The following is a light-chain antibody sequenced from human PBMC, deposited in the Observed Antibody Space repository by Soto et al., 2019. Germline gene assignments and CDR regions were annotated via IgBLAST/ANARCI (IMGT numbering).Light chain of an antibody. J-gene: IGLJ2*01. CDR2: RNS. CDR1: SSNSGSNY. Sequence: QSVLTQPPSASGTPGQRVTISCSGSSSNSGSNYVYWYQQLPGTVPQLLIYRNSERPSGVPDRFSGSKSGTSASLAISGLRSEDEADYYCEAWDDSLSGVVFGGGTKLTVL. V-gene: IGLV1-47*01. CDR3: EAWDDSLSGVV.